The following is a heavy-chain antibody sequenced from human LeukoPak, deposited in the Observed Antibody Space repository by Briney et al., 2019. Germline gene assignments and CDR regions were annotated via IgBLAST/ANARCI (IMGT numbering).Heavy chain of an antibody. Sequence: GGSLRLSCAASGFTFSSFAMTWVRQAPGKGLEWVSTVSGSAGRTDYVDSVKGRFTISRDNLKNTLYLQMNGLRAEDTAVYYCAKNRGHCVDGVCHNYYYMDVWGRGTTVTVSS. CDR2: VSGSAGRT. CDR3: AKNRGHCVDGVCHNYYYMDV. CDR1: GFTFSSFA. V-gene: IGHV3-23*01. J-gene: IGHJ6*03. D-gene: IGHD2-8*02.